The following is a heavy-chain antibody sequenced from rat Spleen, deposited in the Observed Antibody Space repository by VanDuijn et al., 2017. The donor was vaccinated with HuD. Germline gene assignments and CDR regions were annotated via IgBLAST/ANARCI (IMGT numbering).Heavy chain of an antibody. CDR1: GLTFSDYY. V-gene: IGHV5-29*01. D-gene: IGHD1-12*01. CDR2: ITYDGIST. J-gene: IGHJ2*01. Sequence: EVQLVESDGGLVQPGRSLKLSCAASGLTFSDYYMAWVRQAPTKGLEWVATITYDGISTYYRDAVEGRFTISRDNAKSTLYLQMDSMRSEDTATYYGARRGRNYYALDYWCQGVMVTVSS. CDR3: ARRGRNYYALDY.